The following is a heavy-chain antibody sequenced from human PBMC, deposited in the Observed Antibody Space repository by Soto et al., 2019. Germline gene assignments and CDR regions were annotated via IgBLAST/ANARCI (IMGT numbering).Heavy chain of an antibody. CDR3: ARDSPGIQLWSTHYYYYGMDV. Sequence: GGSLKLSCAASGFTFSSYSMNWVRQAPGKGLEWVSSISSSSSYIYYADSVKGRFTISRDNAKNSLYLQMNSLRAEDTAVYYCARDSPGIQLWSTHYYYYGMDVWGQGTTVTVSS. CDR1: GFTFSSYS. V-gene: IGHV3-21*01. J-gene: IGHJ6*02. D-gene: IGHD5-18*01. CDR2: ISSSSSYI.